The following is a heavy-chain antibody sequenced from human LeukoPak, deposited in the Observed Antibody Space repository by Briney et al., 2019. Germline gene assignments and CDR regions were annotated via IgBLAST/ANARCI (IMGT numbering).Heavy chain of an antibody. Sequence: GGSLRLSCAASGLTFSSYGMHWVRQAPGKGLEWVAVIWYDGSNKYYADSVKGRFTISRDNSKNTLYLQMNSLRAEDTAVYYFPRDFKDSSGYRFDSWGQGTLVTVS. CDR3: PRDFKDSSGYRFDS. J-gene: IGHJ4*02. CDR1: GLTFSSYG. CDR2: IWYDGSNK. V-gene: IGHV3-33*01. D-gene: IGHD3-22*01.